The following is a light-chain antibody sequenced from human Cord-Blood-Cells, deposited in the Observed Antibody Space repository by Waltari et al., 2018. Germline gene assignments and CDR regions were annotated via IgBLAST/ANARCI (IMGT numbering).Light chain of an antibody. J-gene: IGLJ1*01. CDR2: DVS. CDR1: SSDVGGYNY. CDR3: SSYTSSSTPYV. V-gene: IGLV2-14*03. Sequence: QSALTQTASVSGSPGQSITIPCTGTSSDVGGYNYVSWYQQHPGKAPKLMIYDVSKRPSGVSNRFSGSKSGNTASLTISGLQAEDEADYYCSSYTSSSTPYVFGTGTKVTVL.